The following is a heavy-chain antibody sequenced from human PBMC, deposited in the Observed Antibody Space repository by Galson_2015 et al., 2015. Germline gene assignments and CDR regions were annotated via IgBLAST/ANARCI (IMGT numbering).Heavy chain of an antibody. V-gene: IGHV1-18*01. CDR3: AKDSHYYYDSSGSAD. CDR1: SNTFSNYG. CDR2: ISGYSGKT. J-gene: IGHJ4*02. D-gene: IGHD3-22*01. Sequence: SVKVSCKASSNTFSNYGVSWARQAPGQGLEWMGWISGYSGKTHYAQKFQGRLSMTIDTSTGTAYMEMRSLRSDGTAMYYCAKDSHYYYDSSGSADWGQGTLVTVSS.